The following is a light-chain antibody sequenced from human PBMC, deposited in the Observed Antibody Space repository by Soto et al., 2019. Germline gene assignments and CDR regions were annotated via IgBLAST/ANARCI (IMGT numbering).Light chain of an antibody. CDR3: SSYPSNLDV. CDR2: EVS. Sequence: QSVLTQPASVSGSPGQSITISCTGTSSDVGDSNYVSWYQQHPVKAPKLMIYEVSNRPSGVSNRFSGSKSGNTASLTISGLQAEDEADYYCSSYPSNLDVFGTGTKLTVL. J-gene: IGLJ1*01. V-gene: IGLV2-14*01. CDR1: SSDVGDSNY.